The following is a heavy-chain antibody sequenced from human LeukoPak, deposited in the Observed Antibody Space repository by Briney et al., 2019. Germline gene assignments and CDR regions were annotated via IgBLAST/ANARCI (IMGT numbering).Heavy chain of an antibody. V-gene: IGHV3-74*01. CDR1: GFTFSSYW. CDR3: ARGPNTPYCTNGVCRVFSYMDV. D-gene: IGHD2-8*01. Sequence: GGSLRLSCAASGFTFSSYWMHWVRQAPGKGLVWVSRINTDGTTTNYADSVKGRFTISRDNAKNSLYLQMNSLRAEDTAVYYCARGPNTPYCTNGVCRVFSYMDVWGKGTTVTVSS. CDR2: INTDGTTT. J-gene: IGHJ6*03.